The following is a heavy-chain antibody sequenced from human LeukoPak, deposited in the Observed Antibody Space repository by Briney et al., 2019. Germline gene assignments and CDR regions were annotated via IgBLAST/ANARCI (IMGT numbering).Heavy chain of an antibody. CDR2: ISVSGGST. Sequence: GSLRLSCAASGFIFSSYAMSWVRQAPGKGLEWVSTISVSGGSTYYADSVKGRFTISRDNSENTLYLQMNSLRADDTAVYYCAKGRWTLDYWGQGTLVTVSS. V-gene: IGHV3-23*01. CDR3: AKGRWTLDY. CDR1: GFIFSSYA. D-gene: IGHD3/OR15-3a*01. J-gene: IGHJ4*02.